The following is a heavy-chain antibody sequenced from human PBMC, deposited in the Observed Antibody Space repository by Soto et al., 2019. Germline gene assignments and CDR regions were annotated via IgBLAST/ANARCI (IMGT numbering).Heavy chain of an antibody. CDR2: VFYSGSA. Sequence: SETLSLTCTVSGGSISSYYWSWIRQPPGKGLEWIGYVFYSGSAKYNSSLKSRVTMSVDTSKNQFSLTLTSINTEDTAVYYCARHPGGRGYYYGMDVWGQGTTVTVSS. CDR1: GGSISSYY. CDR3: ARHPGGRGYYYGMDV. V-gene: IGHV4-59*01. J-gene: IGHJ6*02. D-gene: IGHD2-15*01.